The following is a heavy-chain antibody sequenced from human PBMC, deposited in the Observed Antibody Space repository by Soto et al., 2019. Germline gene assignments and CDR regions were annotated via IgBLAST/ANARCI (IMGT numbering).Heavy chain of an antibody. Sequence: GGSLRLSCAASGFTFSSYAMSWVRQAPGKGLEWVSAISGSGGSTYYADSVKGRFTISRGNSKNTLYLQMNSLRAEDTAVYYCAKDLIKWELSDAFDIWGQGTMVTVSS. D-gene: IGHD1-26*01. CDR1: GFTFSSYA. J-gene: IGHJ3*02. CDR2: ISGSGGST. CDR3: AKDLIKWELSDAFDI. V-gene: IGHV3-23*01.